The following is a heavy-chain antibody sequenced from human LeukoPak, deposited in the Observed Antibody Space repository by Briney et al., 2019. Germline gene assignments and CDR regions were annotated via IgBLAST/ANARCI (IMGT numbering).Heavy chain of an antibody. Sequence: ASVKVSCKASGYTFTSYDINWVRQATGQGLEWMGWMNPNSGNTGYAQKFQGRVTMTRNTSISTAYMELSSLRSEDTAVYYCARGRRISSGYLPFDYCGQGTLVTVSS. CDR3: ARGRRISSGYLPFDY. D-gene: IGHD3-22*01. CDR1: GYTFTSYD. J-gene: IGHJ4*02. V-gene: IGHV1-8*01. CDR2: MNPNSGNT.